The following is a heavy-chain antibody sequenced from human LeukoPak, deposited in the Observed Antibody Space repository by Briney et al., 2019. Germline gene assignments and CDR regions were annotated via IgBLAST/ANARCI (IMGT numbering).Heavy chain of an antibody. CDR3: ATTYDFWSGYYED. Sequence: GGSLRLSCAASGFTFDDYAMHWVRQAPGKGLEWVSGISWNSGSIGYADSVKGRFTISRDNAKNSLYLQMNSLRAEDTALYYCATTYDFWSGYYEDWGQGTLVTVSS. CDR1: GFTFDDYA. D-gene: IGHD3-3*01. V-gene: IGHV3-9*01. J-gene: IGHJ4*02. CDR2: ISWNSGSI.